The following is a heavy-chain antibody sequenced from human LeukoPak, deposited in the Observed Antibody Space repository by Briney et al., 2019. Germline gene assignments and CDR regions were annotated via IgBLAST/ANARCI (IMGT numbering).Heavy chain of an antibody. CDR3: ARGGVYGDYH. D-gene: IGHD4-17*01. V-gene: IGHV4-34*01. J-gene: IGHJ5*02. CDR1: GGSFSGHY. Sequence: PSETLSLTCAVYGGSFSGHYWSWIRQPPGKGLEWIGEINHSGSTNYNPSLKSRVTISVDTSKNQFSLKLSSVTAADTAVYYCARGGVYGDYHWGQGTLVTVSS. CDR2: INHSGST.